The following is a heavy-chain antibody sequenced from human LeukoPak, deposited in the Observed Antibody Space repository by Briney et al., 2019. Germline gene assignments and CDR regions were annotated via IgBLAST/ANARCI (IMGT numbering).Heavy chain of an antibody. CDR2: INPSAGST. CDR3: ARFDSSGYLDYLDY. D-gene: IGHD3-22*01. V-gene: IGHV1-46*01. J-gene: IGHJ4*02. CDR1: GYTFTSYY. Sequence: ASVKVSCKASGYTFTSYYLHWVRQAPGQGLEWMGIINPSAGSTSYAQKFQGRVTLTRDMSTSTVYMEVSSLRSEDTAVYYCARFDSSGYLDYLDYWGQGTLVTVSS.